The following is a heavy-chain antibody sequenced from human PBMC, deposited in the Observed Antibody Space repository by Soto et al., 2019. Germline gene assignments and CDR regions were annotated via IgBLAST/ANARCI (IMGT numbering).Heavy chain of an antibody. J-gene: IGHJ4*02. CDR3: ASQKGRSAPLYFAS. CDR2: MNPNNGKT. CDR1: GYTFTTYD. V-gene: IGHV1-8*01. Sequence: QVQLVQSGAEVKKPGASVKISCKASGYTFTTYDINWVRQATGQGLEWMGWMNPNNGKTGNAQKFQGSATMTRATSKSRFDWELSSVRSKNTAVYYGASQKGRSAPLYFASWGQETLVPVSS.